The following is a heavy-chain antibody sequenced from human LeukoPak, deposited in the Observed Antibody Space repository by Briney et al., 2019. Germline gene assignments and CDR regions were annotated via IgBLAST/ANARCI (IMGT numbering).Heavy chain of an antibody. CDR1: GFTFSSYW. CDR3: ARDGLPGTAGYYFDY. V-gene: IGHV3-7*01. D-gene: IGHD1-1*01. J-gene: IGHJ4*02. CDR2: IKQDGSEK. Sequence: PGGSLRLSCAASGFTFSSYWMSWVRQAPGKGLEWVANIKQDGSEKYYVDSVKGRFTISRDNAKNSLYLQMNSLRAEDTAVYYCARDGLPGTAGYYFDYWGQGTLVSVSS.